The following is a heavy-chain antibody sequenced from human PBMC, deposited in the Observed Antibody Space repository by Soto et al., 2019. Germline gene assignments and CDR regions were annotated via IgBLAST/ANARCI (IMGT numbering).Heavy chain of an antibody. CDR3: ARDPPHCSSTSCYEGYYYGMDV. D-gene: IGHD2-2*01. J-gene: IGHJ6*02. Sequence: QVQLVESGGGVVQPGRSLRLSCAASGFTFSSYGMHWVRQAPGKGLEWVAVIWYDGSNKYYADSVKGRFTISRDNSKNXXYXQXXSLRAEDTAVYYCARDPPHCSSTSCYEGYYYGMDVWGQGTTVTVSS. CDR2: IWYDGSNK. V-gene: IGHV3-33*01. CDR1: GFTFSSYG.